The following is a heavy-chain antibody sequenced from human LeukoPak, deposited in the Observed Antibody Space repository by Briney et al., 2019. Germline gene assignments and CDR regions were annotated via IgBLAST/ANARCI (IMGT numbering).Heavy chain of an antibody. V-gene: IGHV1-18*01. CDR2: ISAYNGNT. D-gene: IGHD1-1*01. CDR3: ARAPDPEGNWNDVGYYYGMDV. CDR1: GYTFTSYG. J-gene: IGHJ6*02. Sequence: ASVKVSCKASGYTFTSYGISWVRQAPGQGLEWMGWISAYNGNTNYAQKLQGRVTMTTDTSTSTAYMELRSLRSDDTAVYYCARAPDPEGNWNDVGYYYGMDVWGQGTTVTVSS.